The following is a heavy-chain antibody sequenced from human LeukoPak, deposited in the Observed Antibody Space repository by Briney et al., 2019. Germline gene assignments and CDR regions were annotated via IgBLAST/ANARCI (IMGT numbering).Heavy chain of an antibody. V-gene: IGHV4-61*02. CDR1: GGSISSGGYY. D-gene: IGHD6-19*01. CDR2: IYTSGST. Sequence: SETLSLTCTVSGGSISSGGYYWSWIRQPAGKGLEWIGRIYTSGSTNYNPSLKSRVTISVETSKNQFSLKLSSVTAADTAVYYCARDRGSGWYGVFDYWGQGTLVTVSS. CDR3: ARDRGSGWYGVFDY. J-gene: IGHJ4*02.